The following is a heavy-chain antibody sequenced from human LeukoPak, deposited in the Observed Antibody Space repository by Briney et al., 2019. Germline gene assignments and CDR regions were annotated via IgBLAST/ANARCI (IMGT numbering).Heavy chain of an antibody. Sequence: GRSMRLSCAASGFTFSSYAMHWVRQAPGKGLEWVAVISYDGSNKYYADSVKGRFTISRDNSKNTLYLQMNILRAEDTAVNYCERELYGGNDYWGQGTLVSVSS. V-gene: IGHV3-30-3*01. CDR3: ERELYGGNDY. CDR1: GFTFSSYA. D-gene: IGHD4-23*01. CDR2: ISYDGSNK. J-gene: IGHJ4*02.